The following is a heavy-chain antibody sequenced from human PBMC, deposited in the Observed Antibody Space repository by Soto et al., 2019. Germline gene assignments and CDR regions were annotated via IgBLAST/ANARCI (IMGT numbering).Heavy chain of an antibody. Sequence: SETLSLTCTVSGGSISSYYWSWIRQPPGKGLEWIGYIYYSGSTNYNPSLKSRVTISVDTSKNQFSLKLSSVTAADTAVYYCARDNVSPYSSGYYYYYGMDVWGQGTTVTVSS. CDR3: ARDNVSPYSSGYYYYYGMDV. CDR2: IYYSGST. J-gene: IGHJ6*02. V-gene: IGHV4-59*01. CDR1: GGSISSYY. D-gene: IGHD6-19*01.